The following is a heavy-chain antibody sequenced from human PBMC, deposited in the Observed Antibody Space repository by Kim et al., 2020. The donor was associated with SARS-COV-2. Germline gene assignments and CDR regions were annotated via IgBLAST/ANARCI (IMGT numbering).Heavy chain of an antibody. CDR2: IWYDGSNK. CDR1: GFTFSTYG. V-gene: IGHV3-33*01. CDR3: ARDQVSGADSSGYYFY. J-gene: IGHJ4*01. D-gene: IGHD3-22*01. Sequence: GGALRLSCAASGFTFSTYGMHWVRQAPGKGLEWVALIWYDGSNKYYADSVKGRFTIARDNSKNTLYLQMNSLRAEDTAVYYCARDQVSGADSSGYYFYWG.